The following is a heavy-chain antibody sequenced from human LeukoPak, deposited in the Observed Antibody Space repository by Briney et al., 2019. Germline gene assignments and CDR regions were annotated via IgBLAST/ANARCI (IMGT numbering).Heavy chain of an antibody. CDR2: ISYSGNT. D-gene: IGHD3-10*01. CDR3: ARVLNGSGYYYYFYMDV. V-gene: IGHV4-59*01. CDR1: GGSISPYY. Sequence: SETLSLTCTVSGGSISPYYWSWIRQPPGKGLEWIGYISYSGNTNYNPSLESRVTISLDTSKNQISLKLSSVTAADTAVYYCARVLNGSGYYYYFYMDVWGKGTTATISS. J-gene: IGHJ6*03.